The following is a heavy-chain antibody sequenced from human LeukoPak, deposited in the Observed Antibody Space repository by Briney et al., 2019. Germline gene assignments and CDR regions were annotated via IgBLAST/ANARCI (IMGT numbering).Heavy chain of an antibody. V-gene: IGHV3-23*01. CDR1: GFSFNSYA. D-gene: IGHD5-24*01. CDR3: AKDRVSGDGYNSLDY. CDR2: ITGPADVT. Sequence: PGCGLTVSCAACGFSFNSYAMNGVRQVPGKELDGVSDITGPADVTTYADSVKGRFTISRDNSKNTVFLQMDSLRAEDTAVYYCAKDRVSGDGYNSLDYWGQGSLVIVSS. J-gene: IGHJ4*02.